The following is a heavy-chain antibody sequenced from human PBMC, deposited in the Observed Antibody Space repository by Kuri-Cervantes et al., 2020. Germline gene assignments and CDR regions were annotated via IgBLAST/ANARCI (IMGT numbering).Heavy chain of an antibody. V-gene: IGHV3-74*01. D-gene: IGHD6-19*01. CDR1: GFNVSSHY. Sequence: GESLKISCAASGFNVSSHYMSWVRQAPGKGLEWVSGISWNSGSTSYADPVKGRFTISRDNAKNTLYLQMNSLRAEETAVYYCARTPLYSSGWLDYWGQGTLVTVSS. CDR3: ARTPLYSSGWLDY. CDR2: ISWNSGST. J-gene: IGHJ4*02.